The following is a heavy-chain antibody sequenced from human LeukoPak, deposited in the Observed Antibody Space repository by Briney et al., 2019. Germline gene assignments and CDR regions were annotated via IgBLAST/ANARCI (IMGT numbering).Heavy chain of an antibody. Sequence: SGGSLRLSCAVSGFSFSSHTMNWVRQAPGKGLQWVSAISGSGGSAYYADSVKGRFTISRDNSKDTLYLQVNSLRAEDTAVYYWARGSGGGGDDYWGQGTLVTVSS. CDR2: ISGSGGSA. D-gene: IGHD2-21*02. CDR1: GFSFSSHT. CDR3: ARGSGGGGDDY. J-gene: IGHJ4*02. V-gene: IGHV3-23*01.